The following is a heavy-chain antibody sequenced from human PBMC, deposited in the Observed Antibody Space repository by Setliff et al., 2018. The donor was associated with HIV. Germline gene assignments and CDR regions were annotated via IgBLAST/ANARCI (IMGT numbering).Heavy chain of an antibody. D-gene: IGHD3-10*01. Sequence: GASVKVSCKASGYTFTSYDINWVRQATGQGLEWMGWMMPSSGNTGYAQKFQGRLTMTRNTSISTAYMELSGLISEDAAVYYCARAGVLRMDRGVVSDYWGQGTLVTVSS. J-gene: IGHJ4*02. V-gene: IGHV1-8*02. CDR1: GYTFTSYD. CDR3: ARAGVLRMDRGVVSDY. CDR2: MMPSSGNT.